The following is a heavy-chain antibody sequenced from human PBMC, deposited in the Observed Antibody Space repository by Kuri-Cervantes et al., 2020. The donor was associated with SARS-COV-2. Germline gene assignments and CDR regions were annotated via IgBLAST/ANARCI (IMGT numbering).Heavy chain of an antibody. V-gene: IGHV3-30-3*01. D-gene: IGHD6-19*01. J-gene: IGHJ3*02. CDR1: GFTFSSYA. Sequence: GESLKISCAASGFTFSSYAKHWVRQAPGKGLEWVAVISYDGSNKYYADSVKGRFTISRDNSKNTLYLQMNSLRAEDTAVYYCARELGSSGWNDAFDIWGQGTMVTVSS. CDR3: ARELGSSGWNDAFDI. CDR2: ISYDGSNK.